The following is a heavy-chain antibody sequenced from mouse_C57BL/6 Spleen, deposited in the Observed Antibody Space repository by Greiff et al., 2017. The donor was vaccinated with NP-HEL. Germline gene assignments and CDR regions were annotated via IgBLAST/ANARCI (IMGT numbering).Heavy chain of an antibody. V-gene: IGHV1-64*01. CDR1: GYTFTSYW. Sequence: QVHVKQSGAELVKPGASVKLSCKASGYTFTSYWMHWVKQRPGQGLEWIGMIHPNSGSTNYNEKFKSKATLTVDKSASTAYMQLSSLTSEDSAVYYCARSSRGALAYWGQGTLVTVSA. CDR3: ARSSRGALAY. D-gene: IGHD3-1*01. CDR2: IHPNSGST. J-gene: IGHJ3*01.